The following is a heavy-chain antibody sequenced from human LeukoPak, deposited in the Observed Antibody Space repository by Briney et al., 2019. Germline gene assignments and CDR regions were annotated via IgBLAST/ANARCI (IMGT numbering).Heavy chain of an antibody. CDR2: INPNSGGT. V-gene: IGHV1-2*02. J-gene: IGHJ3*02. Sequence: ASVKVSCKASGYTFTGYYMHWVRQAPGQGLEWMGWINPNSGGTNYAQKFQGRVTMTRDTSISTAHMELSRLRSEDTAVYYCARIRDGYNDAYDIWGQGTMVTVPS. CDR3: ARIRDGYNDAYDI. D-gene: IGHD5-24*01. CDR1: GYTFTGYY.